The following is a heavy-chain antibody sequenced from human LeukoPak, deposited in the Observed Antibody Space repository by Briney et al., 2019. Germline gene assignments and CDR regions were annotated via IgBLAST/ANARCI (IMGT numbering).Heavy chain of an antibody. CDR3: ARDGRPELPHYVWGSYRPYYFDY. D-gene: IGHD3-16*02. CDR1: GFTVSSYY. V-gene: IGHV3-21*01. J-gene: IGHJ4*02. Sequence: PGGSLRLSCAASGFTVSSYYMNWVRQAPGKGLEWVSPINSSSSYIYYADSVKGLFTISRDNDKNSLYLQMNSLRAEDTAVYYCARDGRPELPHYVWGSYRPYYFDYWGQGTLVTVSS. CDR2: INSSSSYI.